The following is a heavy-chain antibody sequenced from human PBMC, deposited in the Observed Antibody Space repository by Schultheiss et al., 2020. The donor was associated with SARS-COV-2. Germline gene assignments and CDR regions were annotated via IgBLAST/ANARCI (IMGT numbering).Heavy chain of an antibody. CDR2: IRSNGGST. D-gene: IGHD1-1*01. J-gene: IGHJ6*03. Sequence: GESLKIPCSASGFTFSGYAMHWVRQAPGKGLEYVSAIRSNGGSTYYADSGKGRFTISRDNSKNKLYLQMRSLRAEDTAVYYCVKAGSTGIWAFYYYYMDVWGKGTAVTVSS. V-gene: IGHV3-64D*09. CDR3: VKAGSTGIWAFYYYYMDV. CDR1: GFTFSGYA.